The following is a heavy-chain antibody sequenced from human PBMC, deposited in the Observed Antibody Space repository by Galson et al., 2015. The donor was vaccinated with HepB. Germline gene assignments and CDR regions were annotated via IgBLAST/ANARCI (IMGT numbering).Heavy chain of an antibody. D-gene: IGHD3-22*01. J-gene: IGHJ4*02. V-gene: IGHV4-30-4*07. CDR3: ATTHYDSGYYPRLDY. Sequence: TLSLTCAVSGGSISSGGYSWSWIRQPPGKGLEWIGYIHYSGSTYYNPSLKSRVSLSGDMSKNQFSLKLTSVTAADTAVYYCATTHYDSGYYPRLDYWGQGTLVTVSS. CDR1: GGSISSGGYS. CDR2: IHYSGST.